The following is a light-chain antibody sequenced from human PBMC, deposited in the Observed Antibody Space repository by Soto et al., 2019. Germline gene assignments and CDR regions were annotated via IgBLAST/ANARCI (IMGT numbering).Light chain of an antibody. V-gene: IGKV1-39*01. CDR3: QQSYSTIT. J-gene: IGKJ4*01. Sequence: DIQMTQSPSSLSASVGDRVTITCRASQSIASYLNWYQQKPGEAPKVLVYAASSLQSGVPSRFRGSGSGTDFTLTISSLQPEDFATYYCQQSYSTITFGGGTKVEIK. CDR1: QSIASY. CDR2: AAS.